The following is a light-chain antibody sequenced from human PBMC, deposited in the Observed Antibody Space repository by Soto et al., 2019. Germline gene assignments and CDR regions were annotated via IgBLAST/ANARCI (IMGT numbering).Light chain of an antibody. CDR1: SSDVGGYNY. CDR2: EVS. J-gene: IGLJ1*01. V-gene: IGLV2-14*01. Sequence: QSALTQPASVSGSPGQSITISCTGISSDVGGYNYVSWYQQHPGKAPKLMIYEVSHRPSGVSNRFSGSKSGNTASLIISGLQAEDEAYYYCSSYTSSSTYVFGTGTKLTVL. CDR3: SSYTSSSTYV.